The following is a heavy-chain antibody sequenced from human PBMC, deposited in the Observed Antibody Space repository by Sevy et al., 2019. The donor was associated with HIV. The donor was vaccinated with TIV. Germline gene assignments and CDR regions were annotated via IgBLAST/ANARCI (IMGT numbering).Heavy chain of an antibody. J-gene: IGHJ3*02. D-gene: IGHD7-27*01. V-gene: IGHV1-69*13. Sequence: ASVKVSCKASGDTFSTYGLSWVRQAPGQGLEWMGGIIPIFGTPNFAQKFQGRVTITADESASTAYMELSSLRSEDTALYYCAREGGVATTGDHDAFDIWGHGTLVTVSS. CDR2: IIPIFGTP. CDR1: GDTFSTYG. CDR3: AREGGVATTGDHDAFDI.